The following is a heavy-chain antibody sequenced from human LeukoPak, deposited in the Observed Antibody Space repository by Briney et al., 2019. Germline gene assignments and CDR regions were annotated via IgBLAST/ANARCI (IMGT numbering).Heavy chain of an antibody. Sequence: SETLSLTCTVSGGSISSYYWSWIRQPPGKGLEWIGYIYYSGSTNYNPSLKSRVTISVDTSKNQFSLKLSSVTAADTAVYYCARHHYDALYGMDVWGQGTTVTVSS. D-gene: IGHD3-22*01. V-gene: IGHV4-59*08. CDR2: IYYSGST. CDR1: GGSISSYY. J-gene: IGHJ6*02. CDR3: ARHHYDALYGMDV.